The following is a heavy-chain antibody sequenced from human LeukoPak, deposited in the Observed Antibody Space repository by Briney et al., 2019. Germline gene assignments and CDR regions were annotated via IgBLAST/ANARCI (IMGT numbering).Heavy chain of an antibody. CDR3: ANRKAYPLSNPFDY. D-gene: IGHD4-11*01. J-gene: IGHJ4*02. CDR1: GGTFSSYA. CDR2: IIPIFGTA. Sequence: SVKVSCKASGGTFSSYAISWVRQAPGQGLEWMGGIIPIFGTANYAQKFQGRVTITTDESTSTAYMELSSLRSEDTAVYYCANRKAYPLSNPFDYWGQGTLVTVSS. V-gene: IGHV1-69*05.